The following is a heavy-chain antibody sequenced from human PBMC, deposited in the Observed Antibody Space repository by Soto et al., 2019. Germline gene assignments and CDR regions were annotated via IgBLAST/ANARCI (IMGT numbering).Heavy chain of an antibody. CDR1: GYTFTSYG. V-gene: IGHV1-18*01. D-gene: IGHD6-13*01. Sequence: QVQLVQSGAEVKKPGASVKVSCKASGYTFTSYGISWVRQAPGQGLEWMGWISAYNGNTNYAQTLQGRVTMTTDTSTSTAYMELRSLRSADTAVYYCARSLWKQLDPDDAFDIWGQGTMVTVSS. CDR3: ARSLWKQLDPDDAFDI. CDR2: ISAYNGNT. J-gene: IGHJ3*02.